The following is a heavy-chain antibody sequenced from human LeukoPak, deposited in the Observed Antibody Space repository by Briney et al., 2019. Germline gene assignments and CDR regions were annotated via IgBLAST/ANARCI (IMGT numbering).Heavy chain of an antibody. CDR1: GYTFTSYY. CDR2: INPSGGST. D-gene: IGHD5-18*01. V-gene: IGHV1-46*01. J-gene: IGHJ4*02. Sequence: ASVKVSCKASGYTFTSYYMHWVRQAPGQGLEWMGIINPSGGSTSYAQKFHGRVTMTTDTSTSTVYMELSSLRSEDTAVYYCARAGCGYGYDYWGQGTLVTVSS. CDR3: ARAGCGYGYDY.